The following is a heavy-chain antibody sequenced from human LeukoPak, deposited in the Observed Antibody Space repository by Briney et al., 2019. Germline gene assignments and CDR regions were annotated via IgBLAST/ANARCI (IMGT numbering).Heavy chain of an antibody. D-gene: IGHD3-3*01. CDR2: ISYDGSNK. CDR3: AKESMKYDFWSGYYTRNYYYYGMDV. J-gene: IGHJ6*02. CDR1: GFTFSSYG. Sequence: GGSLRLSCAASGFTFSSYGMHWVRQAPGKGLEWVAVISYDGSNKYYADSVKGRFTISRDNSKNTLYLQMNSLRAEDTAVYYCAKESMKYDFWSGYYTRNYYYYGMDVWGQGTTVTASS. V-gene: IGHV3-30*18.